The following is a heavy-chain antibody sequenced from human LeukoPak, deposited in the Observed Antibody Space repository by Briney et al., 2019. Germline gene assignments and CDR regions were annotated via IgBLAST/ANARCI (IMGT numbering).Heavy chain of an antibody. Sequence: ASVKVSCKASGYTFTSYYMHWVRQAPGQGLEWMGIINPSGGSTSYAQKFQGRVTMTRDTSTSTVYMELSSLRSEDTAVYYCATDVGATPYHYWGQGTLVTVSS. CDR3: ATDVGATPYHY. V-gene: IGHV1-46*01. CDR2: INPSGGST. J-gene: IGHJ4*02. CDR1: GYTFTSYY. D-gene: IGHD1-26*01.